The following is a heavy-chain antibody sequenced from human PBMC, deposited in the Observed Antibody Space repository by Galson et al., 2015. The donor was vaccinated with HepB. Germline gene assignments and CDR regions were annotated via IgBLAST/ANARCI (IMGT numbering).Heavy chain of an antibody. CDR2: MSSSSSYI. V-gene: IGHV3-21*01. J-gene: IGHJ3*02. CDR3: ARVLVEGPAGPGIRGAFDI. Sequence: SLRLSCAASGFTFSSYSMNWVRQAPGKGLEWVSSMSSSSSYIYYADSVKGRFTISRDNAKNSLYLQMNSLRAEDTAVYYCARVLVEGPAGPGIRGAFDIWGQGTMVTVSS. CDR1: GFTFSSYS. D-gene: IGHD2-2*01.